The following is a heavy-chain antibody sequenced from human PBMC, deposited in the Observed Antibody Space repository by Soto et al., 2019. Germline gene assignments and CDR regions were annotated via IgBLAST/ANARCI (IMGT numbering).Heavy chain of an antibody. D-gene: IGHD2-21*01. J-gene: IGHJ3*02. CDR2: IYWSDEK. CDR3: THRLCCGRSCNNFFDI. V-gene: IGHV2-5*01. Sequence: QITLRESGPTLVQPTQTLTLTCTFSGFSLSTSGEGVGWIRQAPGTALEWLALIYWSDEKAYSPSLRSRLTITQDTFRNQVVLSMTRLAPVDTATYYCTHRLCCGRSCNNFFDIWCQGAMVTVSS. CDR1: GFSLSTSGEG.